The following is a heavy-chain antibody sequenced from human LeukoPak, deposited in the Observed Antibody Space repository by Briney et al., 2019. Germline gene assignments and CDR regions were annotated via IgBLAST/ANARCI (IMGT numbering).Heavy chain of an antibody. CDR2: ISYDGSSK. Sequence: GGSLRLSCAASGFTFSSYAMHWVRQAPGKGLEWVAVISYDGSSKYYADSVKGRFTISRDNSKNTLYLQMNSLRAEDTAVYYCASLAGYRCSGGSCYSLDYWGQGTLVTVSS. J-gene: IGHJ4*02. CDR3: ASLAGYRCSGGSCYSLDY. CDR1: GFTFSSYA. V-gene: IGHV3-30*04. D-gene: IGHD2-15*01.